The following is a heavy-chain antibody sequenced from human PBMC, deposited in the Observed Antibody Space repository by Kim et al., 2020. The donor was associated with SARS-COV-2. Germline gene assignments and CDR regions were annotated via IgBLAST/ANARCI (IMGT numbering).Heavy chain of an antibody. CDR3: AKDQFRTYSSGWYSWYFDL. Sequence: GGSLRLSCAASGFTFSSYAMSWVRQAPGKGLEWVSAISGSGGSTYYADSVKGRFNISRDNSKNTLYLQMNSLRAEDTAVYYCAKDQFRTYSSGWYSWYFDLWGRGTLVTVSS. CDR2: ISGSGGST. V-gene: IGHV3-23*01. CDR1: GFTFSSYA. J-gene: IGHJ2*01. D-gene: IGHD6-19*01.